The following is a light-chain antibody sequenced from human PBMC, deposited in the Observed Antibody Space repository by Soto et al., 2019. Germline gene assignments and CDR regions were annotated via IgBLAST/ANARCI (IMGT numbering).Light chain of an antibody. CDR1: SSDVGGYNY. CDR2: EVS. J-gene: IGLJ1*01. Sequence: ALTQPPSASGSPGQSVTISCTGTSSDVGGYNYVSWYQQHPGKAPKLMIYEVSKRPSGVPDRFSGSKSGNTASLTVSGLQAEDEADYYCSSYAGSNNFFYVFGTGTKVTVL. CDR3: SSYAGSNNFFYV. V-gene: IGLV2-8*01.